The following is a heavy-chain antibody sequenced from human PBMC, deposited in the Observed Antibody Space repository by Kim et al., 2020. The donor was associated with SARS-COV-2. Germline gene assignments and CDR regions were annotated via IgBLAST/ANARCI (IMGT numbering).Heavy chain of an antibody. Sequence: DSRKGRLTISRDNSKNTLYLQMSTLRAADTAVYYCAKDPLYSGYDRGAFDIWGQGTMVTVSS. J-gene: IGHJ3*02. V-gene: IGHV3-23*01. D-gene: IGHD5-12*01. CDR3: AKDPLYSGYDRGAFDI.